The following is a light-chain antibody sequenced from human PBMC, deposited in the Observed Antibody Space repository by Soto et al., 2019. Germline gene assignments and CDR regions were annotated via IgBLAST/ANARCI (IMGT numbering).Light chain of an antibody. V-gene: IGLV2-8*01. Sequence: QSVLTQPPSASESPGQSVTISCTGTSSDVGGYTYVSWYQQHPGKAPKLMIFEVSKRPSGVPDRFSGSKSGNTASLTVSGLQADDEADYYCSSYAGSNSPFVFGSGTKVTVL. J-gene: IGLJ1*01. CDR3: SSYAGSNSPFV. CDR1: SSDVGGYTY. CDR2: EVS.